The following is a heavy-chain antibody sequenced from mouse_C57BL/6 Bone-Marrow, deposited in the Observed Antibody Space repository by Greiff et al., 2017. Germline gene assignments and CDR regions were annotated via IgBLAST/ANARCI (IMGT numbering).Heavy chain of an antibody. J-gene: IGHJ3*01. CDR3: AQWLLGWFAY. D-gene: IGHD2-3*01. V-gene: IGHV2-5*01. Sequence: VKLVESGPGLVQPSQSLSITCTASGFSLTSYGVHWVRQSPGKGLEWLGVIWRGGSTDYNAAFMSRLSITKDNSESHVFFKMNRLQADDTAIYYCAQWLLGWFAYWGQGTLVTVSA. CDR1: GFSLTSYG. CDR2: IWRGGST.